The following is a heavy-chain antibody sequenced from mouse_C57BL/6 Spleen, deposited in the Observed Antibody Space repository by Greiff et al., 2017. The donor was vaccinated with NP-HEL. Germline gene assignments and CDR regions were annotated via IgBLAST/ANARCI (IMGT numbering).Heavy chain of an antibody. V-gene: IGHV3-6*01. Sequence: EVKLMESGPGLVKPSQSLSLTCSVTGYSITSGYYWNWIRQFPGNKLEWMGYISYDGSNNYNPSLKNRISITRDTSKNQFFLKLNSVTTEDTATYYCARKIYYGPYWYFDVWGTGTTVTVSS. CDR1: GYSITSGYY. J-gene: IGHJ1*03. CDR2: ISYDGSN. D-gene: IGHD1-1*01. CDR3: ARKIYYGPYWYFDV.